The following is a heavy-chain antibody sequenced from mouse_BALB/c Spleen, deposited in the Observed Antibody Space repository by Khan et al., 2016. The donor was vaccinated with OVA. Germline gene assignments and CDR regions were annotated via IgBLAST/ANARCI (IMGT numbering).Heavy chain of an antibody. CDR2: IRSKSNNYAT. D-gene: IGHD1-1*01. V-gene: IGHV10-1*02. CDR3: VIHKNYYGEDAMDY. Sequence: EVQLVESGGGLVQPKGSLKLSCAASGFTFNTYAMNWVRQAPGKGLEWVARIRSKSNNYATYYADSVKDRFTISRDDSQSMLYLQMNNLKTEDIAMYYCVIHKNYYGEDAMDYWGQGTSVTVSS. J-gene: IGHJ4*01. CDR1: GFTFNTYA.